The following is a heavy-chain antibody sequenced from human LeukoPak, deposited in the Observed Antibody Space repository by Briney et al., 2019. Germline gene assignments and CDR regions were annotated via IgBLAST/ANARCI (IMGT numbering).Heavy chain of an antibody. J-gene: IGHJ5*02. CDR3: ARERSSSGGHNWFDP. Sequence: SETLSLTCTVSGGYIITGGHYWGWIRQPPGKGLEWIGSVYYTGVTSTNPFFRSRMSISVDTSKNQFSLNLTSVTAADAAVYYCARERSSSGGHNWFDPWGQGTLVNVSS. CDR1: GGYIITGGHY. V-gene: IGHV4-39*07. CDR2: VYYTGVT. D-gene: IGHD4-23*01.